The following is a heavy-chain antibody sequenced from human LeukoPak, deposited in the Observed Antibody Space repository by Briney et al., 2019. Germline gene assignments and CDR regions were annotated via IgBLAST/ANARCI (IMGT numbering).Heavy chain of an antibody. Sequence: PSETLSLTCSVSGGSISEYYWSWIRQSPGKGLEWIGHFYSAGTTKHNPSFESRVTISGDTSRNQVSLSLTSAAAADSAVYYCAKEIVLMMSGHPSPYFMDVWGRGTTVAVSS. D-gene: IGHD2-8*01. CDR3: AKEIVLMMSGHPSPYFMDV. J-gene: IGHJ6*03. V-gene: IGHV4-59*01. CDR1: GGSISEYY. CDR2: FYSAGTT.